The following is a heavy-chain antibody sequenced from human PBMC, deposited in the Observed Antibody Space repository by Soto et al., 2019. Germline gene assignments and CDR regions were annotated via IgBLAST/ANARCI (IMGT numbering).Heavy chain of an antibody. CDR3: AREAVAGTLNEAFDI. CDR2: IGTAGDT. V-gene: IGHV3-13*01. J-gene: IGHJ3*02. Sequence: EVQLVESGGGLVQPGGSLGLSCAASGFTLSSYDMHWVRQATGKGLEWVSAIGTAGDTYYPGSVKGRFTISSENAKNSLDLQMNSLRAGDTAVYYCAREAVAGTLNEAFDIWGQGTMVTVSS. D-gene: IGHD6-19*01. CDR1: GFTLSSYD.